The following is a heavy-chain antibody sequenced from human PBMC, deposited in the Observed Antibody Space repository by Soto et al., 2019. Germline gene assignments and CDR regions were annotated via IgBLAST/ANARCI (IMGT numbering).Heavy chain of an antibody. V-gene: IGHV1-2*02. CDR3: ATSSDWSPLLDY. D-gene: IGHD6-19*01. Sequence: ASVKVSCKASQYTFTNYYLHWVRQAPGQRPEWMGWINNGGGTIYAQKFQGGLTTTRDTSITTAYMELSRLSSDDTAFYYCATSSDWSPLLDYWGQGTLVTVSS. CDR1: QYTFTNYY. J-gene: IGHJ4*02. CDR2: INNGGGT.